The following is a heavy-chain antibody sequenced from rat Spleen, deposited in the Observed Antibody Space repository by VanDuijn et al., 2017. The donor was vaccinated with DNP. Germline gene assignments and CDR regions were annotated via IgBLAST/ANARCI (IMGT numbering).Heavy chain of an antibody. V-gene: IGHV5S10*01. D-gene: IGHD1-11*01. J-gene: IGHJ4*01. CDR3: TTFEGRNA. CDR2: ITYDGSRT. CDR1: GITFSGYH. Sequence: EVQLVESGGGLVQSGMALKVSREAPGITFSGYHMAWVRQAPKKGLEWVATITYDGSRTYFRDSVKGRFTISRDIAKSTLYLQMDSLRSEDTATYYCTTFEGRNAWGQGTSVTVSS.